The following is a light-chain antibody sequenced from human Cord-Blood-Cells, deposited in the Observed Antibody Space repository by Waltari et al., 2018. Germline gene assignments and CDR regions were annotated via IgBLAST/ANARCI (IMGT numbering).Light chain of an antibody. CDR2: AAS. J-gene: IGKJ2*01. Sequence: DIQMIQSPSSLSASVGDRVTITCRASQSISSYLNWYQQKPGKAPKHLIYAASSLQSGVPSRFSGSGSGTDFTLTSSSLQPEDFATYYGQQSYSTPYTFGQGTKLEIK. V-gene: IGKV1-39*01. CDR3: QQSYSTPYT. CDR1: QSISSY.